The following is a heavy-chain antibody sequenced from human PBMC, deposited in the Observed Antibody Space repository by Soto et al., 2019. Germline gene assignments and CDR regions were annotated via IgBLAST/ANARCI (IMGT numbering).Heavy chain of an antibody. J-gene: IGHJ4*02. CDR3: ANHVATAMVLGDYFDC. Sequence: PGGSLRLSCAASGFTFSSYAMSWVRQAPGKGLEWVSGISGSGGNTYYADSVEGRFTISRDNSKDTLYLQMNSLRADDTAVYYCANHVATAMVLGDYFDCWGRGTLVTVSS. CDR2: ISGSGGNT. CDR1: GFTFSSYA. D-gene: IGHD5-18*01. V-gene: IGHV3-23*01.